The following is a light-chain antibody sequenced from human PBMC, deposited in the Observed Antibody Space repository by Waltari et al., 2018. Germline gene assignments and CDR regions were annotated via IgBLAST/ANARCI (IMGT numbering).Light chain of an antibody. V-gene: IGKV4-1*01. CDR3: QQYYSTPELT. J-gene: IGKJ4*01. CDR2: WSS. Sequence: DIVMTQSPDSLAVSLGERATINCKSSQSVLYISNNKNYLAWYQQKPGQPPKLLIYWSSTRESGVPDRFSVSGSGTDFTLTISSLQAEDVAVYYCQQYYSTPELTFGGGTKVEIK. CDR1: QSVLYISNNKNY.